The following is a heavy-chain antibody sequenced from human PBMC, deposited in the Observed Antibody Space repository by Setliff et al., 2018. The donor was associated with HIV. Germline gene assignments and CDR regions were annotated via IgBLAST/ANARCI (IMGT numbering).Heavy chain of an antibody. CDR1: GGSFSDYY. J-gene: IGHJ4*02. Sequence: TSETLSLTCGIYGGSFSDYYWSWIRQPPGKGLEWIGEIDHRGRPKYNPSLNSRVTMSVDKSRNQFSLKVSSVTAADTAVYYCASLPPLYDSSGYYFDSWGQGTLVTVSS. D-gene: IGHD3-22*01. CDR2: IDHRGRP. CDR3: ASLPPLYDSSGYYFDS. V-gene: IGHV4-34*01.